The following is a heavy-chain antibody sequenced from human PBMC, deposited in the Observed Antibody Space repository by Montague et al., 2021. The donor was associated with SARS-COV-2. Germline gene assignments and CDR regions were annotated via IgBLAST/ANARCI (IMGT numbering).Heavy chain of an antibody. Sequence: SETLSLTCTVSGGSITNNIDYWAWIRQPPGKGLEWIGRIYYTGNTYYNPSLKSRVTISVVTSKNHFTLKLSSVTAAETAVYYSARLGRYFDSSGSPSAFDFWGQGTKVTVSS. CDR3: ARLGRYFDSSGSPSAFDF. CDR1: GGSITNNIDY. D-gene: IGHD3-22*01. V-gene: IGHV4-39*02. CDR2: IYYTGNT. J-gene: IGHJ3*01.